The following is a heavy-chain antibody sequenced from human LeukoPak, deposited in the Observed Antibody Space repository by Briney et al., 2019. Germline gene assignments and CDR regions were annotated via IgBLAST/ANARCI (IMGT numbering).Heavy chain of an antibody. CDR1: GFTFSDYY. CDR3: ASGFGVVIQRFDY. V-gene: IGHV3-11*06. D-gene: IGHD3-3*01. CDR2: ISSSSSYT. Sequence: GGSLRLSCAASGFTFSDYYMSWIRQAPGKGLEWVSYISSSSSYTNYADSVKGRFTISRDNAKNSLYLQMNSLRAEDTAVYYCASGFGVVIQRFDYWGQGTLVTVSS. J-gene: IGHJ4*02.